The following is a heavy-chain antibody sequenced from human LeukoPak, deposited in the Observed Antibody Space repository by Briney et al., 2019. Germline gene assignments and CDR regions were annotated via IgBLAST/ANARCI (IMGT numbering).Heavy chain of an antibody. J-gene: IGHJ4*02. CDR1: GFSVSSNY. Sequence: GGSLRLSCAASGFSVSSNYMSWVRQAPGKGLEWVSAISGSGGSTYYADSVKGRFTISRDNSKNTLYLQMNSLRAEDTAVYYCAKDLSDYWDYWGQGTLVTVSS. D-gene: IGHD1-26*01. CDR3: AKDLSDYWDY. V-gene: IGHV3-23*01. CDR2: ISGSGGST.